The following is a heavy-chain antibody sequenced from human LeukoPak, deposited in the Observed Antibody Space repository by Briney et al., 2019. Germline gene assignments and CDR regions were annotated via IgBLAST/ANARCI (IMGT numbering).Heavy chain of an antibody. CDR3: ARPMVPGVVEYFGLDV. CDR1: GFTFSTHG. J-gene: IGHJ6*02. D-gene: IGHD3-10*01. V-gene: IGHV3-48*01. CDR2: ISASGSTI. Sequence: GGSLRLSCAASGFTFSTHGMNWVRQAPGKGLEWVSYISASGSTIYYAHSVKGRFTISRDNAKNSLYLQMNSLRVEDTAVYYCARPMVPGVVEYFGLDVWGPGTTVIVSS.